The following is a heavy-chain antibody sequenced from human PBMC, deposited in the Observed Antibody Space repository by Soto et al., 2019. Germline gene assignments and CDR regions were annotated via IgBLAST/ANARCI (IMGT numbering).Heavy chain of an antibody. Sequence: SLRLFCGASGFTFSSYSMHWVCQAPGKGLEWVAVISYDGSNKYYADSVKGRFTISRDNSKNTLYLQMNSLRAEDTAVYYCARDYYRFNSGYGFSMDVWGQGT. CDR2: ISYDGSNK. J-gene: IGHJ6*02. CDR3: ARDYYRFNSGYGFSMDV. V-gene: IGHV3-30-3*01. D-gene: IGHD5-12*01. CDR1: GFTFSSYS.